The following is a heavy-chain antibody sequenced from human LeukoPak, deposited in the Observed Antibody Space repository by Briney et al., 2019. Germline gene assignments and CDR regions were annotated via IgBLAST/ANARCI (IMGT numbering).Heavy chain of an antibody. V-gene: IGHV3-7*01. D-gene: IGHD3-22*01. CDR2: IKQDGSEK. CDR1: GFTFSSYW. Sequence: GGSLRLSCAASGFTFSSYWMSWVRQAPGKGREGGPNIKQDGSEKYYVDSVKGRFTISRDNAKNSLYLQMNSLRAEDTAVYYCARDLGGYYLGDYFDYWGQGTLVTVSS. J-gene: IGHJ4*02. CDR3: ARDLGGYYLGDYFDY.